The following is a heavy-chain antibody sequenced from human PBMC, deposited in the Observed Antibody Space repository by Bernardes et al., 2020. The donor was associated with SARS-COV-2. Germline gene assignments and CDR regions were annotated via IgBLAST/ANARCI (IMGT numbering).Heavy chain of an antibody. CDR3: ASDFGGASDY. D-gene: IGHD2-21*01. V-gene: IGHV3-74*01. J-gene: IGHJ4*02. Sequence: GRSLRLSCVASGLSSHWMHWVRQAPGKGLVLVSRIETDGSLIDYADSVRGRFTISSDNAKDTLYLQMDSLTADDTAVYYCASDFGGASDYWGQGTLVTVSS. CDR1: GLSSHW. CDR2: IETDGSLI.